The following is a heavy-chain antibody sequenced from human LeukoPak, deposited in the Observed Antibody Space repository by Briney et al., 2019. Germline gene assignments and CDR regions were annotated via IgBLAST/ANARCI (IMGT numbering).Heavy chain of an antibody. D-gene: IGHD6-19*01. J-gene: IGHJ4*02. Sequence: GGSLRLSCAASGFTFSSFAMSWVRQAPGKGLEWVSAIGGNSIVTLYADSVKGRFTISRDNSKNMLFLQMNSLRAEDTAVYYCAKAAIAVAVDLDYWGQGTLVTVSS. V-gene: IGHV3-23*01. CDR3: AKAAIAVAVDLDY. CDR2: IGGNSIVT. CDR1: GFTFSSFA.